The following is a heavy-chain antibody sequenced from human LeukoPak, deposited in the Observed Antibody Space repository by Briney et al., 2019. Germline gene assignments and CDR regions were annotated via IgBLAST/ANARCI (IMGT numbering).Heavy chain of an antibody. CDR3: AFEYSSSVNWFDP. J-gene: IGHJ5*02. V-gene: IGHV1-2*02. CDR2: INPNSGGT. CDR1: GYTFSGSY. D-gene: IGHD6-6*01. Sequence: ASVKVSCKASGYTFSGSYMHWVRQAPGQGLEWMGWINPNSGGTNYAQKFQGRVTMTRDTSISTAYMELSRLRSDDTAVYYCAFEYSSSVNWFDPWGQGTLVTVSS.